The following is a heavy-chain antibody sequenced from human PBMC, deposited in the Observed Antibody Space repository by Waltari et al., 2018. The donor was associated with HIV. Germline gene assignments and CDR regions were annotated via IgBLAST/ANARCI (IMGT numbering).Heavy chain of an antibody. CDR2: MNPNSGNT. Sequence: QAQLVPSGAEVKKPGAPVKVSCKACGCPFPTSAINWVRQATGQGLEWMGWMNPNSGNTAYAQKFQGRVTMTSNNSIRTAYMELSSLRSEDTAVYYCARGGPGYHYGMDVWGQETTVTVSS. V-gene: IGHV1-8*01. CDR1: GCPFPTSA. CDR3: ARGGPGYHYGMDV. J-gene: IGHJ6*02.